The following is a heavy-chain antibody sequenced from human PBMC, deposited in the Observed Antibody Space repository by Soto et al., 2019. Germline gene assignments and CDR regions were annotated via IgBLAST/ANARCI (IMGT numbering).Heavy chain of an antibody. V-gene: IGHV4-59*01. CDR1: GGSISSYY. CDR2: IYYSGST. Sequence: QVQLQESGPGLVKPSETLSLTCTVSGGSISSYYWSWIRQPPGKGLEWIGYIYYSGSTNYNPSLNSRVTISVDTSKNQFSLKLSSVTAADSAVYYCARVGLSRSWYYYYGMDVWGQGTTVTVSS. J-gene: IGHJ6*02. D-gene: IGHD6-13*01. CDR3: ARVGLSRSWYYYYGMDV.